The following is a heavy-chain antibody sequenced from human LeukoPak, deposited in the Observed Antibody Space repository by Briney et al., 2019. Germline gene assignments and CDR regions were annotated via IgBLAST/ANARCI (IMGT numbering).Heavy chain of an antibody. J-gene: IGHJ3*02. CDR2: INPSGGST. Sequence: ASVKVSCKASGYTFTDYYMHWVRQAPGQGLEWMGIINPSGGSTSYAQKFQGRVTMTRDTSTSTVYMELSSLRSEDTAVYYCARRPPPLTGTTWDAFDIWGQGTMVTVSS. CDR3: ARRPPPLTGTTWDAFDI. D-gene: IGHD1-7*01. V-gene: IGHV1-46*01. CDR1: GYTFTDYY.